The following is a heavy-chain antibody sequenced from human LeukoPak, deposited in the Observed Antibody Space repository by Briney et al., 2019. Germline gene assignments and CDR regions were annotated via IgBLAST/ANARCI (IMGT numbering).Heavy chain of an antibody. Sequence: GESLKISCKGSGYTFTSYGISWVRQAPGQGLEWMGWISAYNGNTNYAQKLQGRVTMTTDTSTSTAYMELRSLRSDDTAVYYCAASTGTFDYWGQGTLVTVSS. D-gene: IGHD1-1*01. V-gene: IGHV1-18*01. J-gene: IGHJ4*02. CDR2: ISAYNGNT. CDR1: GYTFTSYG. CDR3: AASTGTFDY.